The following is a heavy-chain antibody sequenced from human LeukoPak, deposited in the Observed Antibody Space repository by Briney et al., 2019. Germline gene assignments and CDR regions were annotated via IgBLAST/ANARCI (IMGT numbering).Heavy chain of an antibody. CDR1: GYTFTSYD. V-gene: IGHV1-8*01. CDR2: MNPNSGNT. CDR3: ARGGVITFGGAIDY. J-gene: IGHJ4*02. D-gene: IGHD3-16*01. Sequence: ASVKVSCKASGYTFTSYDINWVRQATGQGLEWMGWMNPNSGNTGYAQKFQGRVTMTRNTSISTAYMELSSLRSKDTAVYYCARGGVITFGGAIDYWGQGTLATVSS.